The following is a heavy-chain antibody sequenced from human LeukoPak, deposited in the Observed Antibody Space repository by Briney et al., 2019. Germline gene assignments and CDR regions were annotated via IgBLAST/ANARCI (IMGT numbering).Heavy chain of an antibody. Sequence: SETLSLTCNISGGSITTHYWSWIRQPPGKGLEWIGYIYHTGINKYNPSLKSRVTISVDTSKKQFSLKLSSVTAADTAVYYCARTAYSSGYFPNWFDSWGQGTLVTVSS. CDR3: ARTAYSSGYFPNWFDS. CDR1: GGSITTHY. D-gene: IGHD3-22*01. CDR2: IYHTGIN. J-gene: IGHJ5*01. V-gene: IGHV4-59*03.